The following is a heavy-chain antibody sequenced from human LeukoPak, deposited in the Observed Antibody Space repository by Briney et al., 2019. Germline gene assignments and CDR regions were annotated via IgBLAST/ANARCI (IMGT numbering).Heavy chain of an antibody. CDR2: IYHSGST. CDR1: GGSISSSNW. V-gene: IGHV4-4*02. D-gene: IGHD3-10*01. J-gene: IGHJ5*02. CDR3: ATNRLGGSPRVMRGWFDP. Sequence: PSETLSLTCAVSGGSISSSNWWSWVRQPPGKGLEWIGEIYHSGSTNYNPSLKSRVTISVDKSKNQFSLKLSSVTAADTAVYYCATNRLGGSPRVMRGWFDPWGQGTLVTVSS.